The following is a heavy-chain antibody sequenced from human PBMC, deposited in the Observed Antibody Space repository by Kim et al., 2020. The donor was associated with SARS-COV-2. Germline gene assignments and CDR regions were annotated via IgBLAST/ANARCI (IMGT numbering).Heavy chain of an antibody. CDR2: INWNGGST. Sequence: GGSLRLSCAASGFTFDDYGMSWVRQAPGKGLEWGSGINWNGGSTGYADSVKGRFTITRDNAKNSLYLQRNSLRAEDTALYHCARGFGELYEVPFDYWGQGTLVTVTS. CDR3: ARGFGELYEVPFDY. CDR1: GFTFDDYG. D-gene: IGHD3-10*01. V-gene: IGHV3-20*01. J-gene: IGHJ4*02.